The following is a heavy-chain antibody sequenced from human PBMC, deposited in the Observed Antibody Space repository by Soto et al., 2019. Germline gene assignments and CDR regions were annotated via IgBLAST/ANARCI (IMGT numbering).Heavy chain of an antibody. Sequence: PGESLKISCKGSGYSFTSYWIGWVRQMPGKGLEWMGIIYPGDSDTRYSPSFQGQVTISADKSISTAYLQWSSLKASDTAMYYCARSAAAGKYYYGTHVWGQGTTVTISS. CDR2: IYPGDSDT. D-gene: IGHD6-13*01. CDR3: ARSAAAGKYYYGTHV. CDR1: GYSFTSYW. V-gene: IGHV5-51*01. J-gene: IGHJ6*02.